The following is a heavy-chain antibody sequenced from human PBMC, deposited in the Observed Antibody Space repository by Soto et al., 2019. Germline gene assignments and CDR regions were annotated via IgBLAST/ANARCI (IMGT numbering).Heavy chain of an antibody. Sequence: VHLVQSGVEVKTLGASVKVSCQASGYTFFTYDISWVRQSPGQGLGWMGWISTYSGDTKYAQKFQGRVTMTTDTSTTTAYLELRSLRSDGTAVYYCAGHHGPTKSETWFDPWGPGTQVTISS. V-gene: IGHV1-18*01. D-gene: IGHD5-12*01. J-gene: IGHJ5*02. CDR3: AGHHGPTKSETWFDP. CDR1: GYTFFTYD. CDR2: ISTYSGDT.